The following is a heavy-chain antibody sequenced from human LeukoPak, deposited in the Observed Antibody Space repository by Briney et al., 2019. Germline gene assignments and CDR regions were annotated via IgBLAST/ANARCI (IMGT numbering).Heavy chain of an antibody. D-gene: IGHD2/OR15-2a*01. J-gene: IGHJ4*02. CDR3: ARGDTISTQ. Sequence: SETLSLTCTVSGGSISTYYWSWIRQPPGKGLEWIGYIYYSGSTNYNPSLKSRVTISVDTSKKQFSLKLSSVTATDTAVYYCARGDTISTQWGQGTLATVSS. V-gene: IGHV4-59*08. CDR2: IYYSGST. CDR1: GGSISTYY.